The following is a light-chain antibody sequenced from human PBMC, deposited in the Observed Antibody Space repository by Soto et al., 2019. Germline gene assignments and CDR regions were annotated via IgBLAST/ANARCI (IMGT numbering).Light chain of an antibody. CDR3: QQYGTSPWT. CDR2: GAS. Sequence: EIVMTQSPATLYLSPGERATLSCRASQSISSGYLAWYQQRPGQAPRLLIYGASTRATGIPDRFSGSGSGTDFTLTISRLEPEDFAVYYCQQYGTSPWTFGQGTKVDIK. J-gene: IGKJ1*01. CDR1: QSISSGY. V-gene: IGKV3-20*01.